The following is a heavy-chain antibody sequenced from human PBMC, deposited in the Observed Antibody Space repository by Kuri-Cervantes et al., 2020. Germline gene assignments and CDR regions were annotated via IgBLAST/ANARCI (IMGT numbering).Heavy chain of an antibody. V-gene: IGHV4-38-2*01. CDR3: ARVGGPEYYFDY. Sequence: GSLRLSCAVSGYSISSGYYWGWIRQPPGKGLEWIGSIYHSGSTYYNPSLKSRVTISVDKSKNQFSLKLSSVTAADTAVYYCARVGGPEYYFDYWGQGTLVTVSS. J-gene: IGHJ4*02. D-gene: IGHD3-16*01. CDR1: GYSISSGYY. CDR2: IYHSGST.